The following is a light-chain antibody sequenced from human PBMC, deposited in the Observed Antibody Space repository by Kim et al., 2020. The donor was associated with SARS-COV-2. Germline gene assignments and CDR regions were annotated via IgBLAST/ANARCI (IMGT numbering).Light chain of an antibody. CDR3: QQYNDYAPLT. CDR2: DAS. J-gene: IGKJ4*01. CDR1: QNINKW. Sequence: GDRVTLTCRASQNINKWLAWYQQKPGKGPRLLIFDASKLESAVPSRFSGSGSGTDFTLTISSLQPDDSATYYCQQYNDYAPLTFGGGTK. V-gene: IGKV1-5*01.